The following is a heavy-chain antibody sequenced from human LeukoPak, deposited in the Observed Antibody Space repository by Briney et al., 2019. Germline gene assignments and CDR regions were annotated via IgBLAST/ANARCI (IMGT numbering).Heavy chain of an antibody. V-gene: IGHV1-2*02. Sequence: ASVTVSCKASGYTFTGYYMHWVRQAPGQGLEWMGWINPNSGGTNYAQKFQGRVTMTRDTSISTAYMELSRLRSDDTAVYYCARDLSRDTMRDYWGQGTLVTVSS. CDR3: ARDLSRDTMRDY. CDR2: INPNSGGT. CDR1: GYTFTGYY. J-gene: IGHJ4*02. D-gene: IGHD3-22*01.